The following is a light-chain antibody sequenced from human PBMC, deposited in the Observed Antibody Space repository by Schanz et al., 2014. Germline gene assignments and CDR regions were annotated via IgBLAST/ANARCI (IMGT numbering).Light chain of an antibody. CDR2: TNN. CDR1: RSNIGSNY. CDR3: AAWDDTRGGV. J-gene: IGLJ3*02. Sequence: QSVLTQPPSAYGTPGQRLTISCSGGRSNIGSNYVYWYQQLPGTAPKLLIHTNNQRPSGVPDRFSGSKSGTSASLAISELRSEDEADYYCAAWDDTRGGVFGGGTKLTVL. V-gene: IGLV1-47*02.